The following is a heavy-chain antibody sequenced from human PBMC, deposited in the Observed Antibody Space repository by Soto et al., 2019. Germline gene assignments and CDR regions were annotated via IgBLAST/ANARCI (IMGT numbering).Heavy chain of an antibody. V-gene: IGHV3-73*01. CDR3: TRLSPPGYCSGGSCYRPPFDI. Sequence: PGGSLRLSCAASWFTFSGSAMHWVRQASGKGLEWVGRIRSKADSYATAYAASVKGRFTISRDDSKNTAYLQMNSLKTEDTAVYYCTRLSPPGYCSGGSCYRPPFDIWGQGTMVTVSS. D-gene: IGHD2-15*01. J-gene: IGHJ3*02. CDR1: WFTFSGSA. CDR2: IRSKADSYAT.